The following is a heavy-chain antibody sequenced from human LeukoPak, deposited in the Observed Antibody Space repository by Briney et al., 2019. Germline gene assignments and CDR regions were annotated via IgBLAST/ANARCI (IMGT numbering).Heavy chain of an antibody. Sequence: SETLSLTCTVSGASINSGGYDYWSWIRQPAGKGLEWIGRFYISGTTNYNPNLKSRVTISVDTSKNQFSLKLSSVTAADTALYYCARAQTYGDSRLLLDYWGQGTLVTVSS. V-gene: IGHV4-61*02. CDR1: GASINSGGYDY. CDR2: FYISGTT. CDR3: ARAQTYGDSRLLLDY. D-gene: IGHD4-17*01. J-gene: IGHJ4*02.